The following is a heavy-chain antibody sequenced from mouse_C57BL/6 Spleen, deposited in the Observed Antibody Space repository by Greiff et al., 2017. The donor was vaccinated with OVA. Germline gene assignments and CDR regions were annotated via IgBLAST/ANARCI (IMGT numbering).Heavy chain of an antibody. CDR1: GYTFTSYW. J-gene: IGHJ2*01. CDR2: IYPSDSET. Sequence: VQLQQPGAELVRPGSSVKLSCKASGYTFTSYWMDWVKQRPGQGLEWIGNIYPSDSETHYNQKFKDKATLTVDKSSSTAYMQLSSLTSEDSAVYYCARLAYGSSDYWGQGTTLTVSS. V-gene: IGHV1-61*01. CDR3: ARLAYGSSDY. D-gene: IGHD1-1*01.